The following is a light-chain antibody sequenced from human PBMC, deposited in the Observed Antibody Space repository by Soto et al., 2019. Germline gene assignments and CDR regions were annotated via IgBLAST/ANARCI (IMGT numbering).Light chain of an antibody. CDR2: DVT. V-gene: IGLV2-8*01. Sequence: LTQPPSASGSPGQSVTISCTGTSSDVGAYKFVSWYQQNPGKAPKLIIYDVTKRPTGVPDRFSGSKSGNTASLTVSGLQAEDEADYYCSSYAGNSNYVFGSGTKVTVL. CDR3: SSYAGNSNYV. J-gene: IGLJ1*01. CDR1: SSDVGAYKF.